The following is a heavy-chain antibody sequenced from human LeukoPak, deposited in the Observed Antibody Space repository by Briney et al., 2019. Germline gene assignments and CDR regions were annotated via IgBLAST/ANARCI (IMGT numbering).Heavy chain of an antibody. CDR1: GFTVSSNY. V-gene: IGHV3-53*01. CDR3: ARDRNYGSGSYYIH. Sequence: GGSLRLSCAASGFTVSSNYMSWVRQAPGKGLEWVSVIYSGGSTYYADSVKGRFTISRDNSKNTLYLQMNSLRAEDTAVYYCARDRNYGSGSYYIHWGQGTLVTVSS. J-gene: IGHJ4*02. D-gene: IGHD3-10*01. CDR2: IYSGGST.